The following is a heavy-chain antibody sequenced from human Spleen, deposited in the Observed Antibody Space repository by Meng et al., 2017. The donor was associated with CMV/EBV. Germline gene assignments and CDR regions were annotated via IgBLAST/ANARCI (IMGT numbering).Heavy chain of an antibody. Sequence: GGSLRLSCAASGFAFSSYALHWVRRAPGKGLEWVSAIGTGGDTYYADSVKGRFTISRDNSKNMLYLQMGSLRAEDMAVYYCAREGVTGTYLLAIRGYYGMDVWGQGTTVTVSS. CDR1: GFAFSSYA. V-gene: IGHV3-47*02. CDR3: AREGVTGTYLLAIRGYYGMDV. J-gene: IGHJ6*02. D-gene: IGHD1-20*01. CDR2: IGTGGDT.